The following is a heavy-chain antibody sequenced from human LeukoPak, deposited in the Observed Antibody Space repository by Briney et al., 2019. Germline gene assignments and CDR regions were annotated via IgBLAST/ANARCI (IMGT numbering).Heavy chain of an antibody. Sequence: GGSLRLSCAASGFTFSSYGMHWVRQAPGKGLEWVAFIRYDGSNKYYADSVKGRFTISRDNSKNTLYLQMNSLRAEDTAVYYCAKSRKHYYGSGTPDYWGQGTLATVSS. D-gene: IGHD3-10*01. V-gene: IGHV3-30*02. CDR1: GFTFSSYG. J-gene: IGHJ4*02. CDR2: IRYDGSNK. CDR3: AKSRKHYYGSGTPDY.